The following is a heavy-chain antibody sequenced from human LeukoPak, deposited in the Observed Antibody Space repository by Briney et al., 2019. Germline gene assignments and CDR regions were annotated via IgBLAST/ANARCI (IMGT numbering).Heavy chain of an antibody. J-gene: IGHJ4*02. D-gene: IGHD3-3*01. CDR2: ISGSGGST. CDR1: GFTFSSYA. Sequence: GGSLRLSCAASGFTFSSYAMSWVRQAPGKRLEWVSAISGSGGSTYYADSVKGRFTISRDNSKNTLYLQMNSLRAEDTAVYYCAKRDFWSGYAAEYWGQGTLVTVSS. CDR3: AKRDFWSGYAAEY. V-gene: IGHV3-23*01.